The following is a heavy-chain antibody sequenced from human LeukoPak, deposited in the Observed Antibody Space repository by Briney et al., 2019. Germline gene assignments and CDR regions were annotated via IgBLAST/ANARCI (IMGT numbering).Heavy chain of an antibody. D-gene: IGHD6-13*01. CDR2: ISSSSSYI. J-gene: IGHJ5*02. CDR3: ARERREWAAGTSWFDP. CDR1: GFTFSSYS. Sequence: GGSLRLSCAASGFTFSSYSMNWVRQAPGKGLEWVSSISSSSSYIYYADSVKGRFTISRDNAKNSLYLQMNSLRAEDTAVYYCARERREWAAGTSWFDPWGQGTLVTVSS. V-gene: IGHV3-21*01.